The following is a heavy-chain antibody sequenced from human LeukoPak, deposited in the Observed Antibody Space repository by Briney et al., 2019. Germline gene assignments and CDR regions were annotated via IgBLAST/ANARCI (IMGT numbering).Heavy chain of an antibody. D-gene: IGHD6-6*01. CDR3: SRDKNSGSSLDI. Sequence: ASVKVSCKASGYTFTGYYIHWVRQAPGQGLEWMGWIYPYSGDTNYAQNFQGRVTMTRDTSISTAYMDLRSLKSDETAVYYCSRDKNSGSSLDIWGQGTMLTVSS. CDR2: IYPYSGDT. CDR1: GYTFTGYY. J-gene: IGHJ3*02. V-gene: IGHV1-2*02.